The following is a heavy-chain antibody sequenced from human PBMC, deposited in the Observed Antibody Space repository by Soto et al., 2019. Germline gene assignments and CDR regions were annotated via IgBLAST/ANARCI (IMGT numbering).Heavy chain of an antibody. J-gene: IGHJ3*02. Sequence: QVQLVESGGGVVQPGRSLRLSCAASGFTFSSYGMHWVRQAPGKGLEWVAVISYDGSNKYYADSVKGRFTISRDNSKNALYLEMNSLRAEDTAVDYCAILGMAARRSDAFDIWGQGTMVTVSS. CDR1: GFTFSSYG. CDR3: AILGMAARRSDAFDI. CDR2: ISYDGSNK. D-gene: IGHD6-6*01. V-gene: IGHV3-30*03.